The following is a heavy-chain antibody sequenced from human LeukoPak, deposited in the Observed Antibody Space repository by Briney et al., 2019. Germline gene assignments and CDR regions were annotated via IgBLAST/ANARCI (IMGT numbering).Heavy chain of an antibody. V-gene: IGHV4-59*12. Sequence: PSETLSLTCTVSGGSISSYYWSWIRQPPGKGLEWIGYIYYSGSTNYNPSLKSRVTISVDTSKNQFSLKLSSVTAADTAVYYCARAALGYSSSWSIYPKGGRTFDYWGQGTLVTVSS. CDR1: GGSISSYY. CDR3: ARAALGYSSSWSIYPKGGRTFDY. J-gene: IGHJ4*02. D-gene: IGHD6-13*01. CDR2: IYYSGST.